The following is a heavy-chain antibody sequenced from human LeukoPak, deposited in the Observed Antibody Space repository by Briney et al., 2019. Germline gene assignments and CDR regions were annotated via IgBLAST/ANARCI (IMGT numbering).Heavy chain of an antibody. V-gene: IGHV3-74*01. CDR1: GFTFSSHW. CDR3: ARDGRTSTPFDY. D-gene: IGHD2-15*01. CDR2: ITIDESST. Sequence: PGGSLRLSCAASGFTFSSHWIHWVRQAPGKGLAWVSRITIDESSTNYVDSVSGRFTISRDNAKRTVYLQMNSLTPEDTAVYYCARDGRTSTPFDYWGQGTLVTVSS. J-gene: IGHJ4*02.